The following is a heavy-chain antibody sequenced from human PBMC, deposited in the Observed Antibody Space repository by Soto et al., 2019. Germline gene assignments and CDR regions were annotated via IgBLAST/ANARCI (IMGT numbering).Heavy chain of an antibody. Sequence: LSLTCTVSGDSLSSGGHYWSWIRQHPGKGLEWIGHIYDSVNTYYSPSLRSRVTISADMSKNQFSLNLRSVTAADTAVYYCARVDHRGYFAILTDYWGQGTLVTVSS. CDR1: GDSLSSGGHY. V-gene: IGHV4-31*03. CDR3: ARVDHRGYFAILTDY. D-gene: IGHD3-9*01. J-gene: IGHJ4*02. CDR2: IYDSVNT.